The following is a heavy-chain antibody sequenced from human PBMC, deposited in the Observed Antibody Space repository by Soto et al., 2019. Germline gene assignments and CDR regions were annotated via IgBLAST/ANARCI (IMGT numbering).Heavy chain of an antibody. J-gene: IGHJ4*02. V-gene: IGHV3-30*18. Sequence: PGGSLRLSCAASGFTFSSYGMHWVRQAPGKGLEWVAVISYDGSNKYYADSVKGRFTISRDNSKNTLYLQMNSLRAEDTAVYYCAKGQNYYYDSSGYYFHYWGQGTLVTVSS. CDR3: AKGQNYYYDSSGYYFHY. D-gene: IGHD3-22*01. CDR1: GFTFSSYG. CDR2: ISYDGSNK.